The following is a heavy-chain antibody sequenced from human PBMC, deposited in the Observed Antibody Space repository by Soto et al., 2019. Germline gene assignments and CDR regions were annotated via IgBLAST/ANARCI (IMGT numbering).Heavy chain of an antibody. CDR2: IKSKTDGGTT. CDR3: TTPQSQNYYYGMDV. J-gene: IGHJ6*02. Sequence: WGLLRVSCGVLGFTFGDAGVNCVRQAPGKGLEWVGRIKSKTDGGTTDYAAPVKGRFTISRDDSKNTLYLQMNSLKTEDTAVYYCTTPQSQNYYYGMDVWGQGTTVTVSS. CDR1: GFTFGDAG. V-gene: IGHV3-15*07.